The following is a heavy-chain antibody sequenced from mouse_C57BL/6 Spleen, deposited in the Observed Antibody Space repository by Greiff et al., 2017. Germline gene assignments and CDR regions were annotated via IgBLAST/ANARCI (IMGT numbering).Heavy chain of an antibody. CDR1: GYTFTDYS. J-gene: IGHJ3*01. V-gene: IGHV1-76*01. Sequence: QVQLKQSGAELVRPGASVKLSCTASGYTFTDYSINWVKQSPGQGLEWIARFHPGSGNTYYNEKFKGKVTLTAEKSSSTAYMQLSSLTSEDSSVYCCASYDYGGFAYWGQGTLVTVSA. D-gene: IGHD2-4*01. CDR3: ASYDYGGFAY. CDR2: FHPGSGNT.